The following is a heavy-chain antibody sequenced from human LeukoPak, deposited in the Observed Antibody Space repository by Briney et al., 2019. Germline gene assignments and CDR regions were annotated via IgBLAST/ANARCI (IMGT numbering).Heavy chain of an antibody. CDR1: GGSISSYY. J-gene: IGHJ4*02. D-gene: IGHD1-7*01. CDR2: INYSGST. Sequence: SETLSLTCTVSGGSISSYYWSWVRQPPGKGLEWIGYINYSGSTNYNPSLRSRFTISVDTSKIQFSLKLTSVTAADTAEYFCARYRIGTRHFDYWGQGTLVTVSS. V-gene: IGHV4-59*01. CDR3: ARYRIGTRHFDY.